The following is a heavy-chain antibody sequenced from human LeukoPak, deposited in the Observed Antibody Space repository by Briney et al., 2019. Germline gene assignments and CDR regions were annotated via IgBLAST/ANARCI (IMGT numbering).Heavy chain of an antibody. CDR2: IKSKTDGGTT. V-gene: IGHV3-15*01. CDR3: TTALLNYGDYVPGDLNYYYYYYMDV. D-gene: IGHD4-17*01. Sequence: PGGSLRLSCAASGFTFSNAWMSWVRQAPGKGLEWVGRIKSKTDGGTTDYAAPVKGRFTISRDDSKNTLYLQMNSLKTEDTAVYYCTTALLNYGDYVPGDLNYYYYYYMDVWGKGTTVTVSS. CDR1: GFTFSNAW. J-gene: IGHJ6*03.